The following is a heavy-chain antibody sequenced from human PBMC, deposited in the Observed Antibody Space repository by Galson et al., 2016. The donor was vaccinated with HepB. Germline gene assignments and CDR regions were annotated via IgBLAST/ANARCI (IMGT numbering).Heavy chain of an antibody. Sequence: SVKVSCKASGHTFTIYYMHWVRQAPGQGLEWMGVINPSGVSTSYAQKLQGRVTMTRDTSTNTVHMELSSLRSEDTAIYYCASAGVGPAARFDYWGQGTRVTFSS. CDR1: GHTFTIYY. V-gene: IGHV1-46*01. CDR3: ASAGVGPAARFDY. J-gene: IGHJ4*02. D-gene: IGHD2-2*01. CDR2: INPSGVST.